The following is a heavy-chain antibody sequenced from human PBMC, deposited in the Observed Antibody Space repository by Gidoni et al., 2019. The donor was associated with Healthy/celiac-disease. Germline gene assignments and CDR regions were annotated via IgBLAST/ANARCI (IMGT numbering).Heavy chain of an antibody. Sequence: EVQLVESGGGLVKPGGSLRLSCAASGFTFSNAWMNWVRQAPGKGLEWVGRIKSKTDGGTTDYAAPVKGRFTISRDDSKNTLYLQMNSLKTEDTAVYYCTTDGGYSYGSDYYYYYGMDVWGQGTTVTVSS. J-gene: IGHJ6*02. CDR1: GFTFSNAW. V-gene: IGHV3-15*07. CDR3: TTDGGYSYGSDYYYYYGMDV. D-gene: IGHD5-18*01. CDR2: IKSKTDGGTT.